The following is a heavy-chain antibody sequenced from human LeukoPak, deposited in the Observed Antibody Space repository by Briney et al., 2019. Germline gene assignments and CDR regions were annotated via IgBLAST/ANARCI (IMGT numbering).Heavy chain of an antibody. CDR2: IRYDGSNE. CDR3: ARGHREQSSYGMDV. Sequence: GGSLRLSCAASGFTFSSYGMHWVRQAPGKGLEWVAFIRYDGSNEYYADSVKGRFTISRDNSKNTLYLQMNSLRAEDTAVYYCARGHREQSSYGMDVWGQGTTVTVSS. D-gene: IGHD1-26*01. J-gene: IGHJ6*02. CDR1: GFTFSSYG. V-gene: IGHV3-30*02.